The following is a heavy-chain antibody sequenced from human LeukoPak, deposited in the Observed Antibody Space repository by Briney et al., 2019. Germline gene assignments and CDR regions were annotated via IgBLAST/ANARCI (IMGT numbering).Heavy chain of an antibody. CDR2: INPNSGVT. Sequence: ASLKVSCKASGYTFTGYYMHWVRQARGQGLEWMAWINPNSGVTFYAKNFHDWITMTRDTYIRTAYMELSRLRSDHTAIYYCARANALYCSSTSCLFDYWGQGTLVTVSS. J-gene: IGHJ4*02. CDR3: ARANALYCSSTSCLFDY. CDR1: GYTFTGYY. V-gene: IGHV1-2*04. D-gene: IGHD2-2*01.